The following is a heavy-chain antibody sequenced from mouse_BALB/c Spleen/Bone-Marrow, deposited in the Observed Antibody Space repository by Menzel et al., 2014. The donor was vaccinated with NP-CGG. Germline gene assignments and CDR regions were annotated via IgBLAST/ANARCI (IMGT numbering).Heavy chain of an antibody. Sequence: VQLQQSGAELVRPGASVKFSCKGSGFTFSDYAMHWVKQSHAKSLEWIGVLSPYHVDARYNQKFQGKATMTIDTSSSSSYKELLKLRSEDSEVYYCDEGGSSDLYYSALDYWGQGTPVTVSS. CDR3: DEGGSSDLYYSALDY. CDR1: GFTFSDYA. J-gene: IGHJ4*01. V-gene: IGHV1S137*01. CDR2: LSPYHVDA. D-gene: IGHD3-1*01.